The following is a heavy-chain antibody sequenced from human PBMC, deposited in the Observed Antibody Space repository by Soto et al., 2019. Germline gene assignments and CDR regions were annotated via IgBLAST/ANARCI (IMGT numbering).Heavy chain of an antibody. J-gene: IGHJ5*02. V-gene: IGHV1-69*13. CDR3: ARYQDYDFWSGPNWFDP. D-gene: IGHD3-3*01. CDR1: GGTFSSYA. Sequence: SVKVSCKASGGTFSSYAISWVRQAPGQGLEWMGGIIPIFGTANYAQKFQGRVTITADESTSTAYMELSSLRSEDTAVYYCARYQDYDFWSGPNWFDPWGQGTLVTVSS. CDR2: IIPIFGTA.